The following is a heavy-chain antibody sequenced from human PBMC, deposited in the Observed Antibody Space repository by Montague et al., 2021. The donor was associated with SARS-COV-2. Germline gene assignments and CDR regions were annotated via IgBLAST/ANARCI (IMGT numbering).Heavy chain of an antibody. V-gene: IGHV3-30*09. D-gene: IGHD6-19*01. CDR3: VRASLIKARIAVAGTTVY. Sequence: SLKLSCAASGFTFNNYAMHWVRQASGKGLEWVAIISYDGSNKYYADSVKGRFAISRDNSKNTLYLQMNSLRAEDTAVYYCVRASLIKARIAVAGTTVYWGQGTLVTISS. CDR1: GFTFNNYA. J-gene: IGHJ4*02. CDR2: ISYDGSNK.